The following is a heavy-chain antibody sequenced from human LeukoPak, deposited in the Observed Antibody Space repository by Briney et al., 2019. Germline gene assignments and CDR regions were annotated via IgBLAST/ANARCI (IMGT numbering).Heavy chain of an antibody. Sequence: ASVKVSCKASTYAFTTTYGFSWVRQASGQGLDWMRFITTYNGNTNYAQKFQDRITMTTETSTSTTYMELRSLRSDDTAVYYCARDRNQLFDYWGQGTLVTVSS. D-gene: IGHD2-2*01. CDR3: ARDRNQLFDY. J-gene: IGHJ4*02. CDR1: TYAFTTTYG. V-gene: IGHV1-18*01. CDR2: ITTYNGNT.